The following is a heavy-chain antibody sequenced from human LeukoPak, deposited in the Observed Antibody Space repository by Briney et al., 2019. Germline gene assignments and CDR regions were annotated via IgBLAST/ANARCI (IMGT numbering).Heavy chain of an antibody. J-gene: IGHJ5*02. Sequence: SETLTLTCTGSGCSISRYYGTWIRQPPGKGLEWFVYIYYSGNTNHHPSLESRVTTSVETTKNNFFLKLSSMTAADTSVYYYSGHDWLLKTTTWFDPWGQGTVVTVCS. CDR2: IYYSGNT. CDR3: SGHDWLLKTTTWFDP. V-gene: IGHV4-59*08. CDR1: GCSISRYY. D-gene: IGHD2-15*01.